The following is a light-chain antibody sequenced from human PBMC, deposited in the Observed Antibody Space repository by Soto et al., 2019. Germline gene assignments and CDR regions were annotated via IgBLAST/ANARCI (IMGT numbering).Light chain of an antibody. Sequence: EIVLTQSPGTLSLSPGERATLSCRASQSVNTNYLAWYQQKSGQAPRLLINGASSRATGIPDRFSGSGSGTDFTLIISRLEPEDFAAYFCQQHGSSPITFGQGTRLEIK. V-gene: IGKV3-20*01. CDR1: QSVNTNY. CDR2: GAS. J-gene: IGKJ5*01. CDR3: QQHGSSPIT.